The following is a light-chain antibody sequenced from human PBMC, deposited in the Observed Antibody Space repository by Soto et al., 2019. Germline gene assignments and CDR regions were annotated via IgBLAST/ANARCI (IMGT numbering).Light chain of an antibody. CDR2: GAS. Sequence: EILMTQSPATLSVSPGERATLSCRASQSVSSNLAWYQQKPGQAPRLLIYGASTRATGIPARFSGSGSGTEFTLTISSLQSEDFAVYYCQQYNSWPPLTFGGGTNVEIK. CDR3: QQYNSWPPLT. J-gene: IGKJ4*01. CDR1: QSVSSN. V-gene: IGKV3-15*01.